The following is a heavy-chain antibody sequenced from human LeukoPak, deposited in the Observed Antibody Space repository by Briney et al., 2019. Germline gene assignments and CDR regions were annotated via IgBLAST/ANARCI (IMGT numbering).Heavy chain of an antibody. D-gene: IGHD2-15*01. CDR1: GGFIRRSSYY. CDR3: ARHRAYCSGSICCSVWFDP. J-gene: IGHJ5*02. CDR2: TYFSGST. V-gene: IGHV4-39*01. Sequence: SETLSLTCTVSGGFIRRSSYYWAWLRQPPGEGLEWSGTTYFSGSTYYNLCRRSRLPISADTSKNQFSLKLRSVTAADTALYYCARHRAYCSGSICCSVWFDPWGPGILVTVSS.